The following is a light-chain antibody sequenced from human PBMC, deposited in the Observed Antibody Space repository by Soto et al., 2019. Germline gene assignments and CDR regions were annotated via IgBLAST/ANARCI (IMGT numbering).Light chain of an antibody. V-gene: IGKV3-20*01. Sequence: EIVVTQAPGTLSLSSEERATLSCRASQSVSRSYLAWYQQKPGQAPRLLIYGASSRATGIPDRFSGSGSGTDFTLTISRLQPEDFALYCCQLYSSLPLTFGGGTKVDIK. CDR2: GAS. CDR3: QLYSSLPLT. CDR1: QSVSRSY. J-gene: IGKJ4*01.